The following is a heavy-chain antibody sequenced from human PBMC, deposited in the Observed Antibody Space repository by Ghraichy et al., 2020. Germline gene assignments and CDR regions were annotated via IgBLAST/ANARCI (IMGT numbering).Heavy chain of an antibody. CDR1: GGSVSSGSYY. J-gene: IGHJ4*02. V-gene: IGHV4-61*01. D-gene: IGHD3-22*01. Sequence: SETLSLTCTVSGGSVSSGSYYWSWIRQPPGKGLEWIGYIYYSGSTNYNPSLKSRVTISVDTSKNQFSLKLSSVTAADTAVYYCATAKDYDSSGVPFDYWGQGTLVTVSS. CDR2: IYYSGST. CDR3: ATAKDYDSSGVPFDY.